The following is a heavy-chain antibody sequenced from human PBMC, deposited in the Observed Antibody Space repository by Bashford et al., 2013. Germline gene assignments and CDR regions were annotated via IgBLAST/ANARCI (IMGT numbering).Heavy chain of an antibody. J-gene: IGHJ4*02. CDR3: SAGIAVAGNVY. Sequence: GSLRLSCAASGFTFSSYGMHWVRQAPGKGLEWVAVIWYDGSNKYYADSVKGRFTISRDNSKNTLYLQMNSLRAEDTAVYYCSAGIAVAGNVYWGQGTLVTVSS. CDR2: IWYDGSNK. CDR1: GFTFSSYG. D-gene: IGHD6-19*01. V-gene: IGHV3-33*01.